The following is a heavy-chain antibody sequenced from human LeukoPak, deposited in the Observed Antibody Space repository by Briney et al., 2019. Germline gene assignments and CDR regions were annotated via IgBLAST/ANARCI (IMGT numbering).Heavy chain of an antibody. Sequence: PETLSLTCAVYGGSFSGYYWSWIRQPPGKGLEWIGEINHSGSTNYNPSLKSRVTISVDTSKNQFSLKLSSVTAADTAVYYCARDDILTGYYFDYWGQGTLVTVSS. CDR1: GGSFSGYY. V-gene: IGHV4-34*01. CDR3: ARDDILTGYYFDY. J-gene: IGHJ4*02. D-gene: IGHD3-9*01. CDR2: INHSGST.